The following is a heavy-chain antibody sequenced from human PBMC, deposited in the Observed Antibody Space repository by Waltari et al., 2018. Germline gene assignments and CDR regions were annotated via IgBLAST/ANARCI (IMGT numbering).Heavy chain of an antibody. J-gene: IGHJ4*02. V-gene: IGHV4-34*01. CDR1: GGSFSGYY. CDR2: INHSGST. CDR3: ARSRSTIVVVTAGYYFDY. D-gene: IGHD2-21*02. Sequence: QVQLQQWGAGLLKPSETLSLTCAVYGGSFSGYYCSWIRQPPGKGLEWIGEINHSGSTNYNPSLKSRVTISVDTSKNQFSLKLSSVTAADTAVYYCARSRSTIVVVTAGYYFDYWGQGTLVTVSS.